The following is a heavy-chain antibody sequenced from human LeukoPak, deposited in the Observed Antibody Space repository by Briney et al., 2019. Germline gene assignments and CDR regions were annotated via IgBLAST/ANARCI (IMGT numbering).Heavy chain of an antibody. CDR1: GFVFDDYD. J-gene: IGHJ4*02. CDR3: AKPSGSGVDY. V-gene: IGHV3-30*02. Sequence: GGSLRLSCGASGFVFDDYDMHWVRQAPGKGLEWVAFIRSDGYHTYYTDSVKGRFVITRDNFKNTLYLQMNSLRLEDMAVYYCAKPSGSGVDYWGRGTRVTVSS. CDR2: IRSDGYHT. D-gene: IGHD1-26*01.